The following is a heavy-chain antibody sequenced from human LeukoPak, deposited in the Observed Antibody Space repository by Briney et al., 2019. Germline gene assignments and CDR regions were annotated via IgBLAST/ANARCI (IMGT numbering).Heavy chain of an antibody. CDR1: GDTFTSYT. J-gene: IGHJ3*02. Sequence: VASVKVSCKASGDTFTSYTINWVRQAPGQGLEWMGRIIPIRGIANYAQKFQGRVTITAGKSTSTAYMALSRLRAGDPAAYYCARVTRATSGDAFDISGPGTMVTVSS. CDR2: IIPIRGIA. D-gene: IGHD1-26*01. CDR3: ARVTRATSGDAFDI. V-gene: IGHV1-69*02.